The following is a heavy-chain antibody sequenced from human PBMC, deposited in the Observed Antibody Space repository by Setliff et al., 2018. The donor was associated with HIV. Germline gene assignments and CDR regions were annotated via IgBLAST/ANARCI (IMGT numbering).Heavy chain of an antibody. CDR2: ISYSGTT. J-gene: IGHJ4*02. CDR3: ARAVQLGYFDY. Sequence: SETLSLTCSVSGGSISTRSPYYWGWIRQPPGKGLEWIGSISYSGTTYYNPSLKSRVTISVDMSKNQFSLKLSSVTAADTAVYYCARAVQLGYFDYWGQGTLVTVSS. V-gene: IGHV4-39*07. CDR1: GGSISTRSPYY. D-gene: IGHD6-6*01.